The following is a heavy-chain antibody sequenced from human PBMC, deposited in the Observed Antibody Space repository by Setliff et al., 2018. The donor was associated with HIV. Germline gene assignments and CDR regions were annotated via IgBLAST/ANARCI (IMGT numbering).Heavy chain of an antibody. Sequence: PSETLSLTCTVTGGSISSGGFYWTWIRQHPGKGLEWIGYIYNTGSTYHSPSLESRVTISIDTSKNQFSLKLSSVTAADTAVYYCARHANYDFWSGYWGYYFDYWGQGTLVTVS. CDR1: GGSISSGGFY. J-gene: IGHJ4*02. V-gene: IGHV4-31*03. CDR3: ARHANYDFWSGYWGYYFDY. D-gene: IGHD3-3*01. CDR2: IYNTGST.